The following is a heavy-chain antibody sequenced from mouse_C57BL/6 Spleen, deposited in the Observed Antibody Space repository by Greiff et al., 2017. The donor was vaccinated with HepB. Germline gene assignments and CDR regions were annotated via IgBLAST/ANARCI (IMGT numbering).Heavy chain of an antibody. CDR1: GYAFSSYW. CDR3: AREGVTYGNFDV. Sequence: QVQLQQSGAELVKPGASVKISCKASGYAFSSYWMNWVKQRPGKGLEWIGQIYPGDGDTNYNGKFKGKATLTADKSSSTAYMPLSSLTSEDSAVYFCAREGVTYGNFDVWGTGTTVTVSS. V-gene: IGHV1-80*01. CDR2: IYPGDGDT. D-gene: IGHD2-3*01. J-gene: IGHJ1*03.